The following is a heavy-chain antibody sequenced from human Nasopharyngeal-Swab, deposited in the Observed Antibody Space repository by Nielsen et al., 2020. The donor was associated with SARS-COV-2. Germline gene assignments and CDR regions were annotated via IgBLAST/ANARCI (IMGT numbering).Heavy chain of an antibody. V-gene: IGHV3-74*01. CDR1: GLTFTSYW. CDR3: ARGVSSSWYVDY. J-gene: IGHJ4*02. CDR2: IKSDGTIT. Sequence: GESLKISCAASGLTFTSYWMHWVRRTPGKGLVWVSRIKSDGTITTYADSVKGRFTISRDNAESTLYLQMNSLRAEDTAVYYCARGVSSSWYVDYWGQGTLVTVSS. D-gene: IGHD6-13*01.